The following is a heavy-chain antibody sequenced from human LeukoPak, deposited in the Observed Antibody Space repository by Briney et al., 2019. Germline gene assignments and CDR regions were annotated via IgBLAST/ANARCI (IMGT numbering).Heavy chain of an antibody. D-gene: IGHD5-18*01. Sequence: PGGSLSLSCAASGFTFSSYGMSWVREAPGKGLEWVSAISGSGGSTYYADSEKGRFTISRDNSKNTLYLQMNSLRAEDTAVYYCAKDLGYSYGYSDYWGQGTLVTVSS. CDR1: GFTFSSYG. CDR3: AKDLGYSYGYSDY. J-gene: IGHJ4*02. CDR2: ISGSGGST. V-gene: IGHV3-23*01.